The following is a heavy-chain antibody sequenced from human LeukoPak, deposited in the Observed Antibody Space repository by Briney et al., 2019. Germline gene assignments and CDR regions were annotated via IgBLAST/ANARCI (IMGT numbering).Heavy chain of an antibody. CDR3: AKQVGSSWLFDS. V-gene: IGHV3-23*01. CDR1: GLTFNNYV. D-gene: IGHD6-13*01. Sequence: PGGSLRLSCEASGLTFNNYVMTWVRQAPGKGLEWVSVVSGSGTYTYYADSLKGRFTISRDNSKNTLYLEMKSLRADDTAVYYCAKQVGSSWLFDSWGQGTLVTVSS. CDR2: VSGSGTYT. J-gene: IGHJ5*01.